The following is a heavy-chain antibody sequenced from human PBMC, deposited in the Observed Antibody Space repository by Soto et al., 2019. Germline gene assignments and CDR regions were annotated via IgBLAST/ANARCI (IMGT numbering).Heavy chain of an antibody. CDR1: GDPISSGDYY. D-gene: IGHD2-8*01. CDR3: ARAPYRGTNARGALDM. J-gene: IGHJ3*02. CDR2: IYYSGTT. Sequence: QVQLQESGPGLVKPSQTLSLTCTVSGDPISSGDYYWSWIRQPPGKGLEWIGYIYYSGTTYYSPSLKSRLTIPVDTSNNHFSLKLSSVTAADTAVYYCARAPYRGTNARGALDMWGQGTMVTVSS. V-gene: IGHV4-30-4*01.